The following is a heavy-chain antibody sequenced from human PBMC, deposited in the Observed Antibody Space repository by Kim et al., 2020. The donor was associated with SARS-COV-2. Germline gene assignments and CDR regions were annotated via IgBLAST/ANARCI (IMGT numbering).Heavy chain of an antibody. J-gene: IGHJ3*02. CDR3: ASRIGFGAGAFDI. Sequence: SETLSLTCTASGGSISSYYWSWIRQPPGKGLEWIGYIYYSGSTNYNPSLKRRVTTTVDTSTNQFSLKLSSVTAADTAVYYCASRIGFGAGAFDIWGQGTMVTVSP. CDR2: IYYSGST. D-gene: IGHD3-10*01. CDR1: GGSISSYY. V-gene: IGHV4-59*01.